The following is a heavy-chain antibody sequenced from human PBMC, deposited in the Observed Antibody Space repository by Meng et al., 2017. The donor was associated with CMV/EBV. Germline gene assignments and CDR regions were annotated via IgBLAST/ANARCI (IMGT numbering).Heavy chain of an antibody. D-gene: IGHD2-2*01. CDR2: ISSSGSTI. V-gene: IGHV3-48*03. Sequence: GESLKISCAASGFTFSSYEMNWVRQAPGKGLEWVSCISSSGSTIYYADSVKGRFTISRDNAKNSLYLQMNSLRAEDTAVYYCARDDATSYYYYYGMDVWGQGTTVTVSS. J-gene: IGHJ6*02. CDR3: ARDDATSYYYYYGMDV. CDR1: GFTFSSYE.